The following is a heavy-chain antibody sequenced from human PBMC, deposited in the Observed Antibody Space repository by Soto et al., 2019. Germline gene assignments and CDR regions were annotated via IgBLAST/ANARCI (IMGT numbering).Heavy chain of an antibody. CDR2: IYYSGST. J-gene: IGHJ6*02. Sequence: PAETLSLTCTVSGGSISSSSYYWGWIRQPPGKGLEWIGCIYYSGSTYYNPSLESRVTISVDTSKDQFSLKLNSVTAADTAVYSCAHSLRSFYYFGLDVWGQGTTVTVSS. CDR1: GGSISSSSYY. CDR3: AHSLRSFYYFGLDV. V-gene: IGHV4-39*07. D-gene: IGHD3-10*01.